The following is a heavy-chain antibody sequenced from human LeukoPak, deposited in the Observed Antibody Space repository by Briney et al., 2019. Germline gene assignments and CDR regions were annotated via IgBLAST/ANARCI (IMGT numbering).Heavy chain of an antibody. CDR3: ARYPPVRGVILPWFDP. D-gene: IGHD3-10*01. CDR2: IYYSGST. Sequence: SETLSLTCTVSGGSISSGGYYWSWIRQHLGKGLEWIGYIYYSGSTYYNPSLKSRVSISVDTSKNQFSLKLSSVTAADTAVYYCARYPPVRGVILPWFDPWGQGTLVTVSS. J-gene: IGHJ5*02. CDR1: GGSISSGGYY. V-gene: IGHV4-31*03.